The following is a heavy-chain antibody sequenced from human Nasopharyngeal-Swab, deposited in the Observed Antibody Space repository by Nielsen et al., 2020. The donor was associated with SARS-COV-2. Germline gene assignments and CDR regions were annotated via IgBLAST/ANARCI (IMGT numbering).Heavy chain of an antibody. D-gene: IGHD5-18*01. J-gene: IGHJ4*02. CDR2: INHSGST. CDR3: ARGGYSYGPDY. V-gene: IGHV4-34*01. Sequence: SQTLSLTCAVYGGSFSGYYWSWIRQPPGKGLEWVGEINHSGSTNYNPSLKSRVTISVDTSKNQFSLKLSSVTAADTAVYYCARGGYSYGPDYWGQGTLVTVSS. CDR1: GGSFSGYY.